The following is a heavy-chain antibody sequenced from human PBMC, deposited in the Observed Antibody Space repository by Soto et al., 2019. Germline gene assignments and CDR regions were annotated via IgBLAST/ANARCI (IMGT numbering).Heavy chain of an antibody. D-gene: IGHD3-3*01. V-gene: IGHV4-39*01. CDR1: GGSISSSSYY. Sequence: SETLSLTCTVSGGSISSSSYYWGWIRQPPGKGLEWIGSIYYSGSTYYNPSLKSRVTISVDTSKNQFSLKLSSVTAADTAVYYCARHGALSLEWLFDYWGQGTLVTVSS. CDR3: ARHGALSLEWLFDY. J-gene: IGHJ4*02. CDR2: IYYSGST.